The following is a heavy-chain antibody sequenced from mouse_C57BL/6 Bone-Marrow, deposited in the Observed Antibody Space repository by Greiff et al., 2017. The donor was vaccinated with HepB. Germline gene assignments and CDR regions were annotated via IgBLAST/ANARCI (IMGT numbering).Heavy chain of an antibody. CDR2: ISNGGGST. CDR1: GFTFSDYY. V-gene: IGHV5-12*01. Sequence: EVKVVESGGGLVQPGGSLKLSCAASGFTFSDYYMYWVRQTPEKRLEWVAYISNGGGSTYYPDTVKGRFTISRDNAKNTLYLQMSRLKSEDTAMYYCARDGNYGYYYAMDDWGQGTSVTVSS. D-gene: IGHD2-1*01. J-gene: IGHJ4*01. CDR3: ARDGNYGYYYAMDD.